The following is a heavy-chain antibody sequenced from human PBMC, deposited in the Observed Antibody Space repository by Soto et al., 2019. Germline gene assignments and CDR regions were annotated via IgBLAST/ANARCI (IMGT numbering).Heavy chain of an antibody. J-gene: IGHJ4*02. CDR2: IWYDGSDK. CDR1: GFAFSSFG. CDR3: ARDRSGYGPYYFDY. V-gene: IGHV3-33*01. Sequence: GGSLRLSCAASGFAFSSFGMHWVRQAPGKGLEWVAIIWYDGSDKYYADSVKGRFTISRDNSKNSLYLQMNSLRAEDTAVYYCARDRSGYGPYYFDYLGQGPLVSVSS. D-gene: IGHD3-10*01.